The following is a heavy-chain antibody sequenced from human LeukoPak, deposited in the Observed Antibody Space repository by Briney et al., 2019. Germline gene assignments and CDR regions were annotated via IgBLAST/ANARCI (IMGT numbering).Heavy chain of an antibody. CDR2: IYPGDSDT. J-gene: IGHJ4*02. Sequence: PGESLKFSFTGSGYIFTTHWIAWVRQMPGKGLEWMGIIYPGDSDTRYSPSFEGEVTISADKSISTAYLQWSSLKASDTAIYYCARPINWNQVYLDYWGQGTLVTV. CDR3: ARPINWNQVYLDY. V-gene: IGHV5-51*03. CDR1: GYIFTTHW. D-gene: IGHD1-20*01.